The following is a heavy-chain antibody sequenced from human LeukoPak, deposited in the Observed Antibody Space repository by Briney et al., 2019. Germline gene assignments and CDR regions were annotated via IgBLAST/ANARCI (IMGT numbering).Heavy chain of an antibody. D-gene: IGHD3-9*01. J-gene: IGHJ4*02. CDR3: AKAASYFDWLFDY. CDR1: GFTFSSYG. Sequence: GRSLRLSCAASGFTFSSYGMHWVRQAPGKGLEWVAVISYNGSNKYYADSVKGRFTISRDSSKNTLYLQMNSLRAEDTAVYYCAKAASYFDWLFDYWGQGTLVTVSS. V-gene: IGHV3-30*18. CDR2: ISYNGSNK.